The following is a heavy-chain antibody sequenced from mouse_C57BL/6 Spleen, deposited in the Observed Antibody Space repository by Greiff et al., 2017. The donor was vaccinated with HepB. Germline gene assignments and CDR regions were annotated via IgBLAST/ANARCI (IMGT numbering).Heavy chain of an antibody. D-gene: IGHD1-1*01. Sequence: EVQLQQSGPELVKPGASVKISCKASGYTFTDYYMNWVKQSHGKSLEWIGDINPNNGGTSYNQKFKGKATLTVDKSSSTAYMELRSLTSEDSAVYYCARAGYGSSGDYWGQGTTLTVSS. V-gene: IGHV1-26*01. J-gene: IGHJ2*01. CDR3: ARAGYGSSGDY. CDR1: GYTFTDYY. CDR2: INPNNGGT.